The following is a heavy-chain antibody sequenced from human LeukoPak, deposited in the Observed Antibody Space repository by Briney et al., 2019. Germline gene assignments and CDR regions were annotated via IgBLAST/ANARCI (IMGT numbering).Heavy chain of an antibody. V-gene: IGHV3-7*01. J-gene: IGHJ3*02. CDR1: GFTFSSYW. Sequence: PGGSLRLSCGASGFTFSSYWMSWARQAPGKGLEWVANIKQDGSEKYYVDSVKGRFTISRDNSKNTLYLQMNSLRAEDTAVYYCAKDAAKALIWGQGTMVTVSS. CDR2: IKQDGSEK. CDR3: AKDAAKALI.